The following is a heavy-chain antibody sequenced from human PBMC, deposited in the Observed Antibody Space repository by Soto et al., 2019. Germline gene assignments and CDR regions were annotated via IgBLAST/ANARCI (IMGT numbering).Heavy chain of an antibody. V-gene: IGHV4-59*01. CDR2: IYYTGST. J-gene: IGHJ5*02. CDR1: GGSISSYY. CDR3: VKVGSSKFYP. D-gene: IGHD1-26*01. Sequence: PSETLSLTCTVSGGSISSYYWSWIRQPPGKELEWIGYIYYTGSTNYNPSLKSRVTISVDTSKNQFSLKLSSVTAADTAVYYCVKVGSSKFYPWGQGTLVTVSS.